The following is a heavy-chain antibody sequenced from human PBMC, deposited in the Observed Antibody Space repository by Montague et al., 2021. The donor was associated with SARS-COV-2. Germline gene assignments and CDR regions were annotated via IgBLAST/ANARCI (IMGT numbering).Heavy chain of an antibody. D-gene: IGHD3-16*01. V-gene: IGHV4-39*07. CDR1: GCSISSSSYY. CDR2: IYTSGST. CDR3: ARDLGGAYYFDY. Sequence: SETLSLTCTVSGCSISSSSYYWGWIRQPPGKGLEWIGSIYTSGSTNYNPSLKSRVTISVDTSKNQFSLKLNSVTAADTAVYYCARDLGGAYYFDYWGQGTLVTVSS. J-gene: IGHJ4*02.